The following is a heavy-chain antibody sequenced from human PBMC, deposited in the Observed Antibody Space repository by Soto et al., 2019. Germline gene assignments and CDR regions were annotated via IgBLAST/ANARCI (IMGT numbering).Heavy chain of an antibody. CDR2: IYYSGST. J-gene: IGHJ4*02. D-gene: IGHD3-3*01. Sequence: SETLSLTCTVSGGSISSSSYYWGWIRQPPGKGLEWIGSIYYSGSTYYNPSLKSRVTISVDTSKNQFSLKLSSVTAADTAVYYCATLDRKWLLSPYYFDYWGQGTLVTVSS. CDR3: ATLDRKWLLSPYYFDY. CDR1: GGSISSSSYY. V-gene: IGHV4-39*01.